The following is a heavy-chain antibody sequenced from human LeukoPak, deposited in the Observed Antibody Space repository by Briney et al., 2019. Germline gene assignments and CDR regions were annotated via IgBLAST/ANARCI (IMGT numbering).Heavy chain of an antibody. CDR3: AIYDSRGDFDY. J-gene: IGHJ4*02. CDR2: IRNDDSDR. CDR1: GFIFSDYG. V-gene: IGHV3-30*02. D-gene: IGHD3-22*01. Sequence: PGGSLRLSCAASGFIFSDYGMHWVRQAPGQGLDWVAFIRNDDSDRDYADSVRGRFTISRDNPRNTLYLQMRNLRPEDTGVYYCAIYDSRGDFDYWGQGTQVTVSA.